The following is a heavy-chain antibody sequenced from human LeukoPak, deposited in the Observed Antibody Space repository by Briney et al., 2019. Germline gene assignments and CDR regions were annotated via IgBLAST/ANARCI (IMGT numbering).Heavy chain of an antibody. CDR3: ARDRGGWYVY. CDR1: GFTFSSYN. Sequence: GGSLRLSCAASGFTFSSYNMNWVRQAPGKGLDWVSSISSSSRYIYYADSVKGRFTISRDNAKNSLYLQMNSLRAEDTAVHYCARDRGGWYVYWGQGTLVTVSS. D-gene: IGHD6-19*01. V-gene: IGHV3-21*01. CDR2: ISSSSRYI. J-gene: IGHJ4*02.